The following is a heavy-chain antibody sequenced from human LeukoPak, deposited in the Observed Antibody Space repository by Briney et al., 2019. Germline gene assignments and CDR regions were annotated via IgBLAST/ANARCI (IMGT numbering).Heavy chain of an antibody. CDR3: ARDGGSDSYGSYYFDY. D-gene: IGHD5-18*01. CDR2: IYYSGST. J-gene: IGHJ4*02. V-gene: IGHV4-31*03. Sequence: ASETLSLTCTVSGGSISSSSYHWSWIRQHPGSGLEWIGYIYYSGSTYYNPSLKSRVTISVDTSKNQCSLKLSSVTAADTAVYYCARDGGSDSYGSYYFDYWGQGTLVTVSS. CDR1: GGSISSSSYH.